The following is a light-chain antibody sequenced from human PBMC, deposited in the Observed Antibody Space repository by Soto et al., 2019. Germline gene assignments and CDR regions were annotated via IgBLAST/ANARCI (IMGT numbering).Light chain of an antibody. J-gene: IGKJ1*01. Sequence: DIQLTQSPSFLSASVGDRVTISCRASQGRSTYVACYQQTPGKAPKLLIYEATTLQSGVPSRFSGSGSGTEFTLAISSLEPDDFATYYCQEYETCSPWTFGQGTKV. CDR2: EAT. V-gene: IGKV1-9*01. CDR1: QGRSTY. CDR3: QEYETCSPWT.